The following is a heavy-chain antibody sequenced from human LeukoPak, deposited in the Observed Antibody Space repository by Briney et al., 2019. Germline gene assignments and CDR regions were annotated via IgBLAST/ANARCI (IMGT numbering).Heavy chain of an antibody. V-gene: IGHV1-2*02. Sequence: ASVKVSCKASGYTFTGYYMHWVRQAPGQGLEWMGWINPDSGGKNYAQKFQGRVTMTRDTSISTAYMELSRLRSDDTAVYYCARDVRWYLFDYWGQGTLVTVSS. CDR3: ARDVRWYLFDY. J-gene: IGHJ4*02. CDR2: INPDSGGK. CDR1: GYTFTGYY. D-gene: IGHD4-23*01.